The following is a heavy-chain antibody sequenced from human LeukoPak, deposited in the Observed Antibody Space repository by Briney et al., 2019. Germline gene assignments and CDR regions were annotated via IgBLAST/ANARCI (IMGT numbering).Heavy chain of an antibody. V-gene: IGHV4-4*07. D-gene: IGHD2-21*02. CDR1: GGSISSYY. J-gene: IGHJ2*01. CDR3: ARDSTASSPWYFDL. Sequence: SETLSLTCTVSGGSISSYYWSWIRQPAGKGLEWIGRMYITGNTNYNPSLKSRVTMSLDTSKNHFSLKPSSVTAADTAVYYCARDSTASSPWYFDLWGRGTLVTVSS. CDR2: MYITGNT.